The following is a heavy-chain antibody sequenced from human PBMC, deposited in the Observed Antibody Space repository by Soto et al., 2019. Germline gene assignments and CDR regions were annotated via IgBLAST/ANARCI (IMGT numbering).Heavy chain of an antibody. CDR2: ISAYNGNT. D-gene: IGHD3-9*01. V-gene: IGHV1-18*01. J-gene: IGHJ5*02. CDR3: ARARGITTFLSGLGP. CDR1: GYTFTSYG. Sequence: QVQLVQSGAEVKKPGASVKVSCKASGYTFTSYGISWVRQAPGQGLEWMGWISAYNGNTNYAQMLQGRVTMTTDTSTSTAYLEQSCLRSDAAAVYYCARARGITTFLSGLGPRGQGTLVTVSS.